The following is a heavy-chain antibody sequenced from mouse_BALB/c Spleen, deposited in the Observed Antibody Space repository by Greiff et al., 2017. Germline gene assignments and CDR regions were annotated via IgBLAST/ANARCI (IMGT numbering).Heavy chain of an antibody. J-gene: IGHJ2*01. D-gene: IGHD2-14*01. CDR2: ILPGSGST. CDR3: ARDYRYRDYFDY. V-gene: IGHV1-9*01. Sequence: QVQLKQSGAELMKPGASVKISCKATGYTFSSYWIEWVKQRPGHGLEWIGEILPGSGSTNYNEKFKGKATFTADTSSNTAYMQLSSLTSEDSAVYYCARDYRYRDYFDYWGQGTTLTVSS. CDR1: GYTFSSYW.